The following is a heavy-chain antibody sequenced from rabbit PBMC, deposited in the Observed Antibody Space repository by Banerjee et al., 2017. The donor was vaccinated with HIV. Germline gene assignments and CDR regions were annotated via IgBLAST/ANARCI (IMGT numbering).Heavy chain of an antibody. V-gene: IGHV1S45*01. CDR2: IYGGSSGSS. CDR3: ARDLAGVIGWNFGL. Sequence: QEQLEESGGDLVKPEGSLTLTCTASGFSFSSSYWICWVRQAPGKGLEWIACIYGGSSGSSHYATWAKGRFTISKMPSTTVTLQMTSMTAADTATYFCARDLAGVIGWNFGLWGPGTLVTVS. J-gene: IGHJ4*01. D-gene: IGHD4-1*01. CDR1: GFSFSSSYW.